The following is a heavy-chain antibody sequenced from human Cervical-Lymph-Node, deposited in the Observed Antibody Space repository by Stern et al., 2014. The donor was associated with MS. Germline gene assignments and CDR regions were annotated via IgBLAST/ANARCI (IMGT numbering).Heavy chain of an antibody. CDR3: ATQGPPSNNSYDY. CDR2: VTSGRIYR. CDR1: GFAFSRHN. V-gene: IGHV3-21*02. J-gene: IGHJ4*02. D-gene: IGHD1-1*01. Sequence: EVQLVESGGGLVKPGGSLRLSCIASGFAFSRHNMMWVRQAPGKGLEWVSSVTSGRIYRYYADSVKGRFNIYRDNAKNSMYLLMNGLRAEDTAVYYCATQGPPSNNSYDYWGQGTLVTVSS.